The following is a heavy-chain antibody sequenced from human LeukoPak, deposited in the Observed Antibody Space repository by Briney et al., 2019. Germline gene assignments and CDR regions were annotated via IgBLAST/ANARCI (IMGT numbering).Heavy chain of an antibody. D-gene: IGHD2-2*01. CDR3: ASRYCSSTSCYPDAFDI. CDR2: IYPGDSDT. Sequence: GESLKISCKGSGYSFTSYWIGWVRQMPRKGLEWMGIIYPGDSDTRYSPSFQGQVTISADKSISTAYLQWSSLKASDTAMYYCASRYCSSTSCYPDAFDIWGQGTMVTVSS. J-gene: IGHJ3*02. CDR1: GYSFTSYW. V-gene: IGHV5-51*01.